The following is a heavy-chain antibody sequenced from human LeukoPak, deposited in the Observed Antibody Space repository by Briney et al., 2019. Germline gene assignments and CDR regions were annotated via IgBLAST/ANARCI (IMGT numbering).Heavy chain of an antibody. Sequence: SETLSLTCAVYGGSFSGYYWSWIRQPPGKGLEWIGEINHSGSTNYNPSLKSRVTISVDTSKNQFSLKLSSVTAADTAVYYCARRPAGGYYYYYYMDVWGKGTTVTISS. J-gene: IGHJ6*03. CDR3: ARRPAGGYYYYYYMDV. D-gene: IGHD3-16*01. CDR1: GGSFSGYY. V-gene: IGHV4-34*01. CDR2: INHSGST.